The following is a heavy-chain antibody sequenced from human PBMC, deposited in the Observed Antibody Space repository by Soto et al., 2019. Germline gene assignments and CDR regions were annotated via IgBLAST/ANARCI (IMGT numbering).Heavy chain of an antibody. CDR3: AKVLDPNYDFWSGYYVYYYYGMDV. Sequence: GGSLRLSCAASGFTFSSYGMNWVRQAPGKGLEWVSSISCGGSNKYYADSVKGRFTISRDNSKNTLYLQMNSLRAEDTAVYYCAKVLDPNYDFWSGYYVYYYYGMDVWGQGTTVTVSS. CDR1: GFTFSSYG. D-gene: IGHD3-3*01. J-gene: IGHJ6*02. V-gene: IGHV3-21*01. CDR2: ISCGGSNK.